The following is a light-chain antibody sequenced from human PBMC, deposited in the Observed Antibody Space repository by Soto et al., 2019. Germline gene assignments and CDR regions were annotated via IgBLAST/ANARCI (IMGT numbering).Light chain of an antibody. CDR3: QQYNSYSPWT. CDR1: RDIGSD. J-gene: IGKJ1*01. Sequence: MTQSPSSLSASVGARITITCRASRDIGSDLSWYQQKPGKAPKLLIYDVSKLRRGVPSRFSGGGSGTEFILTISSLQPEDFATYFCQQYNSYSPWTSAQRADV. V-gene: IGKV1-17*01. CDR2: DVS.